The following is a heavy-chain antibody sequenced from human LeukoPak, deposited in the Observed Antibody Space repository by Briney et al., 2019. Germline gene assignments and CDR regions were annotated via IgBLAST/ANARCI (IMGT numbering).Heavy chain of an antibody. J-gene: IGHJ4*02. CDR2: INHNGNVN. CDR3: ARDLEGYRGYGFDY. D-gene: IGHD5-18*01. Sequence: GGSLRLSCAASGFTFSSYWMNWARQAPGKGLEWVASINHNGNVNYYVDSAKGRFTISRDNAKNSLYLQMSSLRDEDTAVYYCARDLEGYRGYGFDYWGQGTLVTVSS. V-gene: IGHV3-7*01. CDR1: GFTFSSYW.